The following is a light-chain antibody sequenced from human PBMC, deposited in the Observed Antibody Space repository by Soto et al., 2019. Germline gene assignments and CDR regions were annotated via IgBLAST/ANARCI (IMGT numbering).Light chain of an antibody. Sequence: EIVMTQSPATLSVSPGERATLSCRASQSVNNNLAWYQQKPGQAPRLLFYGASTRATGIPARFSGSGSGTEFTLTISSLQFEDFAVYSCQQYNSWPPMYTFGQGTKLEIK. CDR2: GAS. V-gene: IGKV3-15*01. CDR1: QSVNNN. J-gene: IGKJ2*01. CDR3: QQYNSWPPMYT.